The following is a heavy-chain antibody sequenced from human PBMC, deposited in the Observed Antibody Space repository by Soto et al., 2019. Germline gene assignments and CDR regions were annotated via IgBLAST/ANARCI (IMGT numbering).Heavy chain of an antibody. D-gene: IGHD3-3*02. CDR3: ANRGVVAYEAGFDS. V-gene: IGHV2-5*02. J-gene: IGHJ4*02. CDR2: IYWDDDK. Sequence: QITLKESGPTLVKPTQTLTLTCTFSGFSLSTSGVGVGWIRQPPGKALQWLALIYWDDDKRYSPSLKSRLTIPKDTSKNQVGLTMNHMDPVETATYYCANRGVVAYEAGFDSWGQGTLVTVSS. CDR1: GFSLSTSGVG.